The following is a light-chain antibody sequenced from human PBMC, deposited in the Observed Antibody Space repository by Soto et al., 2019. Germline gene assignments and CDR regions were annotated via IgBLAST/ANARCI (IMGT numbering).Light chain of an antibody. CDR1: QSVSSN. J-gene: IGKJ2*01. CDR2: GAS. Sequence: ETVLTQSPATLSVSLGERATLSCRASQSVSSNLAWYQQKPGQAPRLLIYGASTRATGIPARFSGSGSGTEFTLTISSLQSEDFAVYYCQQYNNWPWYTFGQGTKLEIK. CDR3: QQYNNWPWYT. V-gene: IGKV3-15*01.